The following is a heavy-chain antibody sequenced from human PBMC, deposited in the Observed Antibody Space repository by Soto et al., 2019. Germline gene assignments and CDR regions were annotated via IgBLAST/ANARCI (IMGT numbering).Heavy chain of an antibody. CDR2: MEPSTGTT. Sequence: AASVKVSCKASGYSFTRLDINWVRQTAGQGLEWMGWMEPSTGTTGYAQKFQGRVTMTRDTSIITAYMELTTLTSDDTAFYYCARGVSEGVDYWGQGTPVPVSS. CDR3: ARGVSEGVDY. D-gene: IGHD6-19*01. J-gene: IGHJ4*02. CDR1: GYSFTRLD. V-gene: IGHV1-8*01.